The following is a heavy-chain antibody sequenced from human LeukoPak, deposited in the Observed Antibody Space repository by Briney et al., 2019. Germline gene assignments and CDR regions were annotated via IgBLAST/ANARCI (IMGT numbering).Heavy chain of an antibody. D-gene: IGHD2-2*02. CDR1: GCTFTGYY. J-gene: IGHJ4*02. Sequence: ASVKVSCKASGCTFTGYYMHWVRQAPGQGLEWMGWINPNSGGTNYAQKFQGRVTMTRDTSISTAYMELSRLRSDDTAVYYCARDEGYCSSTSCNRGIDYWGQGTLVTVSS. CDR3: ARDEGYCSSTSCNRGIDY. CDR2: INPNSGGT. V-gene: IGHV1-2*02.